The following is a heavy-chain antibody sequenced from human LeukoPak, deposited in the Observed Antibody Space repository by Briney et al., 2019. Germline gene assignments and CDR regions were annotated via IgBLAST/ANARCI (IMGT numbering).Heavy chain of an antibody. J-gene: IGHJ5*02. CDR1: GGFFSGYY. CDR3: AREEDYYDSSGYYSNL. D-gene: IGHD3-22*01. CDR2: INHSGST. Sequence: SSETLSLTCAVYGGFFSGYYWSWIRQPPGKGLEWIGEINHSGSTNYNPSLKSRVTISVDTSKNQFSLKLSSVTAADTAVYYCAREEDYYDSSGYYSNLWGQGTLVTVSS. V-gene: IGHV4-34*01.